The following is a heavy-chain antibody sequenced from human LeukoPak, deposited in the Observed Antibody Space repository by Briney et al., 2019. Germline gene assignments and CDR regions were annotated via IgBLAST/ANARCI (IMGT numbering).Heavy chain of an antibody. CDR3: ARDSLIQYGSGSYWGFDY. J-gene: IGHJ4*02. Sequence: GGSLRLSCAASGFTLSNYWMSWVRQAPGKGPEWVGDIKTDGSDKYYVGSVKGRFTISRDNAKNSLYLQMNSLRAEDTTVYYCARDSLIQYGSGSYWGFDYWGQGILVTVSS. D-gene: IGHD3-10*01. CDR2: IKTDGSDK. CDR1: GFTLSNYW. V-gene: IGHV3-7*03.